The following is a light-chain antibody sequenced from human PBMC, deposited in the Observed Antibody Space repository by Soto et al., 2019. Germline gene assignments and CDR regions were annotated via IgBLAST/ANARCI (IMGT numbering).Light chain of an antibody. J-gene: IGKJ1*01. V-gene: IGKV1-5*01. CDR2: DAS. Sequence: DIQMTQSPSTLSASVGDRVTITCRASQSISSWLAWYQQKPGKAPKLLIYDASSLQSGVPSRFSGSGSGTDFTLTISSLQPEDFATYYCQESYTALWGTFGQGTKV. CDR3: QESYTALWGT. CDR1: QSISSW.